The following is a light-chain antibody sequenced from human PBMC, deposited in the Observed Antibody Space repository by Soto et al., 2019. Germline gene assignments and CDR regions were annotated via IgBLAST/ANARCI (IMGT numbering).Light chain of an antibody. J-gene: IGLJ2*01. V-gene: IGLV3-1*01. CDR3: QAWDSSTAAGV. CDR1: KLGDKY. CDR2: QDS. Sequence: SYELTQPPSVSVSPGQTASITCSGEKLGDKYACWYQQKPGQSPVLVIYQDSKRPSGIPERFSGSNSGNTATLTISGTQAMDEADYYCQAWDSSTAAGVFGGGTKLTVL.